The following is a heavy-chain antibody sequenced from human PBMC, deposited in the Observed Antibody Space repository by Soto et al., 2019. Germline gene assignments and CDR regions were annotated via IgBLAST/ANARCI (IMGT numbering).Heavy chain of an antibody. D-gene: IGHD4-4*01. J-gene: IGHJ4*02. Sequence: QAQLQESGPGLVKPSETLSLTCTVSGDSVSNGDYYWSWLRQPPGKGLEWIGYIYYTGDTNYNPSLKSRVTISVDTSKNQFSLRLTSVSAADAAVYYCARDRSNSPDLFDSWGQGTLVAVSS. V-gene: IGHV4-61*08. CDR1: GDSVSNGDYY. CDR2: IYYTGDT. CDR3: ARDRSNSPDLFDS.